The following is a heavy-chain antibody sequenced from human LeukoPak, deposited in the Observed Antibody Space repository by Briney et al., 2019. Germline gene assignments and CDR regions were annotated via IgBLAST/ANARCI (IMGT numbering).Heavy chain of an antibody. CDR3: ARRGAGEETTNYYYGMDV. Sequence: TGESLKISCKGSGYSFTSYWISWVRQMPGKGLEWMGRIDPSDSCTNYSPSFQGHVTISADKSISTAYLQWSSPKASDTAMYYCARRGAGEETTNYYYGMDVWGQGTTVTVSS. CDR2: IDPSDSCT. V-gene: IGHV5-10-1*01. J-gene: IGHJ6*02. D-gene: IGHD3-16*01. CDR1: GYSFTSYW.